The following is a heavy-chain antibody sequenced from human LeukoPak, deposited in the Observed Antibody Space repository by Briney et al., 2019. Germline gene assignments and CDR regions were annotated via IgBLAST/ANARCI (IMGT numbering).Heavy chain of an antibody. D-gene: IGHD3-22*01. J-gene: IGHJ3*02. Sequence: ASVKDSCKASGYTFTSYGISWVRQAPGQGLEWMGWISAYNGNTNYAQKLQGRVTMTTDTSTSTAYMELRSLRSDDTAVYYCARPSNGLDYYDGEADAFDIWGQGTMVTVSS. CDR1: GYTFTSYG. V-gene: IGHV1-18*01. CDR2: ISAYNGNT. CDR3: ARPSNGLDYYDGEADAFDI.